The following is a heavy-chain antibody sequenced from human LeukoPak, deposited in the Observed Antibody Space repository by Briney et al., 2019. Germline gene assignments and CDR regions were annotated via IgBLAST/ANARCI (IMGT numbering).Heavy chain of an antibody. CDR2: INAGNGNT. CDR3: AREHDFLIDYSFDY. D-gene: IGHD3-3*01. CDR1: GYTFTSHD. Sequence: ASVKVSCKTSGYTFTSHDINWVRQAPGQGLEWMGWINAGNGNTKYSQKLQGRVTITRDTSANTAYVELSSLRSEDTAVYYCAREHDFLIDYSFDYWGQGTLVTVSS. J-gene: IGHJ4*02. V-gene: IGHV1-3*01.